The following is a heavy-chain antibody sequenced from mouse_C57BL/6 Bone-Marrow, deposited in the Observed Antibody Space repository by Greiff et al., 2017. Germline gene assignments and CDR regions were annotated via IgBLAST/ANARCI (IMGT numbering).Heavy chain of an antibody. CDR3: TRCYDYGGSWFAY. J-gene: IGHJ3*01. Sequence: QVQLQQSGAELVRPGASVTLSCKASGYTFTDYEMHWVKQTPVHGLEWIGAIDPETGGTAYNQKFKGKAILTADKSSSTAYMELRSLTSEDSAVYYCTRCYDYGGSWFAYWGQGTLVTVSA. CDR1: GYTFTDYE. CDR2: IDPETGGT. D-gene: IGHD2-4*01. V-gene: IGHV1-15*01.